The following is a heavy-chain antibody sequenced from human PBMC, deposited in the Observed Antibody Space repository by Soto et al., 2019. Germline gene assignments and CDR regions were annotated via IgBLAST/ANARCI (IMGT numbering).Heavy chain of an antibody. CDR3: ARQLGSGGSGEGFDY. Sequence: SETLSLTCTVSGGSISSYYWSWIRQPPGKGLEWIGFIYYSGSTNYNPSLKSRVTISVDTSKNQFSLKLSSVTAADTAVYYCARQLGSGGSGEGFDYWGQGTLVTVSS. J-gene: IGHJ4*02. CDR2: IYYSGST. D-gene: IGHD2-15*01. V-gene: IGHV4-59*08. CDR1: GGSISSYY.